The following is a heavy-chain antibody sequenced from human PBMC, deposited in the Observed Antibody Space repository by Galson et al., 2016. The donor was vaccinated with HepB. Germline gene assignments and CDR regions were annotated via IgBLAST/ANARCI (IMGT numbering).Heavy chain of an antibody. Sequence: SETLSLTCAVYGGSFSGHYWTWIRQPPGKGLEWIGEINDSGSVNYNPSLKSRVTISVDMSKNQFSLNLTSVTAADTAVYYCARGYPIVSVTLHIRVEYSQHWGQGTLVTVSS. V-gene: IGHV4-34*01. J-gene: IGHJ1*01. CDR2: INDSGSV. CDR1: GGSFSGHY. D-gene: IGHD5/OR15-5a*01. CDR3: ARGYPIVSVTLHIRVEYSQH.